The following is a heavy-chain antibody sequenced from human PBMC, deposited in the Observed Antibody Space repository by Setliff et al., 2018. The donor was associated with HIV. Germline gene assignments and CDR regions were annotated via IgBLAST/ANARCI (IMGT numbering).Heavy chain of an antibody. J-gene: IGHJ4*02. V-gene: IGHV3-21*04. CDR1: GLTFSNYW. D-gene: IGHD3-10*01. CDR2: ISSDSTYI. Sequence: GGSLRLSCAASGLTFSNYWMNWVRQAPGRGLEWVSSISSDSTYIYYADSMKGRFTISRDNARNSLFLQINSLRAEDTAVYYCARARGDFLGNYFDYWGQGTLVTVSS. CDR3: ARARGDFLGNYFDY.